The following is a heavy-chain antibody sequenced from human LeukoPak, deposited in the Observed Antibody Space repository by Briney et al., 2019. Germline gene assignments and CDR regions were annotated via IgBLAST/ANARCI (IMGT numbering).Heavy chain of an antibody. D-gene: IGHD3-9*01. CDR1: GFTFSSYA. CDR2: ISSSMISI. V-gene: IGHV3-21*01. J-gene: IGHJ4*02. CDR3: ARVYDVLTGGFDH. Sequence: GGSLRLSCAASGFTFSSYAMNWVRQAPGKGLEWVSFISSSMISIHYADSVQGRFTISRDNARNILYLQMNSLRAEDTAVYYCARVYDVLTGGFDHWGQGALVTVSS.